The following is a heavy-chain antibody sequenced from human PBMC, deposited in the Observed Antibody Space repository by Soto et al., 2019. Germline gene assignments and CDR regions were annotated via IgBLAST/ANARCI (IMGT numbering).Heavy chain of an antibody. V-gene: IGHV1-69*13. CDR1: GGTFSSYA. CDR3: ARPLRFLEWLNFDY. D-gene: IGHD3-3*01. CDR2: IIPIFGTA. J-gene: IGHJ4*02. Sequence: SVKVSCKASGGTFSSYAISWVRQAPGQGLEWMGGIIPIFGTANYAQKFRGRVTITADESTSTAYMELSSLRSEDTAVYYCARPLRFLEWLNFDYWGQGTLVTVSS.